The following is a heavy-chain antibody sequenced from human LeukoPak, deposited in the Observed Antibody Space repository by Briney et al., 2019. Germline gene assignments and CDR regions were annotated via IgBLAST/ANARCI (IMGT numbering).Heavy chain of an antibody. Sequence: ASVKVSCKASGYTFTGYYMHWVRQAPGQGLEWMGWINPNSGGTNYAQKFQGRVTMTRDTSISTAYMELSRLRSDDTAVYYCARDDLEPPYYYDSSGYLYGMDVWGQGTTVTVSS. CDR1: GYTFTGYY. CDR2: INPNSGGT. CDR3: ARDDLEPPYYYDSSGYLYGMDV. D-gene: IGHD3-22*01. V-gene: IGHV1-2*02. J-gene: IGHJ6*02.